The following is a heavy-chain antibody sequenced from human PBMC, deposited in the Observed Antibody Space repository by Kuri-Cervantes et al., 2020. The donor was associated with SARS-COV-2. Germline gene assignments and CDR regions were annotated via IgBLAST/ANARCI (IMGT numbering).Heavy chain of an antibody. J-gene: IGHJ6*02. Sequence: GSLRLSCTASSGSISSYYWSWIRQPPGKGLEWIGYIYYSGSTNYYPSLKSRVTISVDTSKTQFSLKLSSVTAADTAVYYCARDVQGYSYGSGYYYYGMDVWGQGTTVTVSS. CDR2: IYYSGST. D-gene: IGHD5-18*01. CDR3: ARDVQGYSYGSGYYYYGMDV. CDR1: SGSISSYY. V-gene: IGHV4-59*01.